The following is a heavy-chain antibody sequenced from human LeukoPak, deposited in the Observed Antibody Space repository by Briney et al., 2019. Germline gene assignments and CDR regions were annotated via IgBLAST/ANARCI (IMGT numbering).Heavy chain of an antibody. Sequence: SETLSLTCTVSGYSFSSGYYWGWIRQPPGKGLEWIGGIYHSGSTYYNPSLKSRVTISVDTSKNHFSLKLTSVTAADTAVYYCARENMVATMVDYWGQGTLVTVSS. D-gene: IGHD5-12*01. V-gene: IGHV4-38-2*02. CDR3: ARENMVATMVDY. CDR1: GYSFSSGYY. CDR2: IYHSGST. J-gene: IGHJ4*02.